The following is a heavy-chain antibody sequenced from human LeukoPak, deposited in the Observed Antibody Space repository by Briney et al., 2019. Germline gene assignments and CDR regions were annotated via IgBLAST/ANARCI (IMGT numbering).Heavy chain of an antibody. CDR3: ARNTNYYGSGNSFDY. V-gene: IGHV1-2*02. CDR2: INPNSGDT. J-gene: IGHJ4*02. D-gene: IGHD3-10*01. Sequence: ASVKVSCKASGYTFIGYHMHWVRQAPGQGLEWMGWINPNSGDTNYAQKFQGRVTMTRDTSISTAYMELSRLTFDDTAVYYCARNTNYYGSGNSFDYWGQGTLVTVSS. CDR1: GYTFIGYH.